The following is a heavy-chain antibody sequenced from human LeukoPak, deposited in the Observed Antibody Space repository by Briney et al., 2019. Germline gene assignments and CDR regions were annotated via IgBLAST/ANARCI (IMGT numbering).Heavy chain of an antibody. CDR3: ARADCGGDCYSRPDY. CDR1: GFTFSTYG. V-gene: IGHV3-33*01. J-gene: IGHJ4*02. CDR2: IWYDGSNK. D-gene: IGHD2-21*02. Sequence: GGSLRLSCAASGFTFSTYGMHWVRQAPGKGLEWVAVIWYDGSNKYYADSVKGRSTISRDNSKNTLYLQMNSLRAEDTAVYYCARADCGGDCYSRPDYWGQGTLVTVSS.